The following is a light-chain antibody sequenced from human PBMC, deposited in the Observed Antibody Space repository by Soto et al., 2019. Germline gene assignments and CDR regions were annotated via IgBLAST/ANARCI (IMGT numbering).Light chain of an antibody. CDR3: QTWDAGIRV. Sequence: QPVLTQSPSASASLGASVKLTCTLSSGHSHYAIAWHQQQPQKGPRYLMRVTRDGSHTKGDGIPDRFSGSMSGAERYLIISSLQSEDEADYYCQTWDAGIRVFGGGTKLT. J-gene: IGLJ3*02. CDR1: SGHSHYA. CDR2: VTRDGSH. V-gene: IGLV4-69*01.